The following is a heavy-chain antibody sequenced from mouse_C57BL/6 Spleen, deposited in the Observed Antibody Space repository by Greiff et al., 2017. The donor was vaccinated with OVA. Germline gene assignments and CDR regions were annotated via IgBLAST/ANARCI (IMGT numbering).Heavy chain of an antibody. D-gene: IGHD1-1*01. CDR2: ISNGGGST. CDR1: GFTFSDYY. J-gene: IGHJ1*03. Sequence: EVMLVESGGGLVQPGGSLKLSCAASGFTFSDYYMYWVRQTPEKRLEWVAYISNGGGSTYYPDTVKGRFTISRDNAKNTLYLQMSRLKSEDTAMYYCARHGYYGSSYVGYFDVWGTGTTVTVSS. CDR3: ARHGYYGSSYVGYFDV. V-gene: IGHV5-12*01.